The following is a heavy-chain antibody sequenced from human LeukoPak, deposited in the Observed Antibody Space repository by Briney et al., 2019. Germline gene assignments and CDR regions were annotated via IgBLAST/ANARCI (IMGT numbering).Heavy chain of an antibody. CDR1: GGTFSSYA. J-gene: IGHJ4*02. V-gene: IGHV1-69*05. CDR2: IIPIFGTT. CDR3: ARGYYYESSGYPYFDY. Sequence: SVKVPCKASGGTFSSYAFSWVRQPPGQGLEWMGRIIPIFGTTNYAQKFQGRVTITTDESTSTTYMELSSLRSDDTAVYYCARGYYYESSGYPYFDYWGQGTLVTVSS. D-gene: IGHD3-22*01.